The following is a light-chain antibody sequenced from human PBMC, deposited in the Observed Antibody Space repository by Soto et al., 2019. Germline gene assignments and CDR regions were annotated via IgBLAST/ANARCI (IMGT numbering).Light chain of an antibody. J-gene: IGKJ1*01. V-gene: IGKV1-39*01. CDR1: QSISNY. Sequence: DIQMTQSPSSLSASVGDRVTITCRAGQSISNYLNWYQYKPGKAPKLLIYAASSLQSGVPSRFSGSGSGTEFTLTISSLLSEDFAIYFCQHSYTIPRTFGHGTKVDIK. CDR3: QHSYTIPRT. CDR2: AAS.